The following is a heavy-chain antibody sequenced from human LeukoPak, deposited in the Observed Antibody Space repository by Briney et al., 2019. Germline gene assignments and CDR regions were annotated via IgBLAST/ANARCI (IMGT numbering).Heavy chain of an antibody. V-gene: IGHV1-24*01. Sequence: ASVKVSCKVSGYTLTELSMHWVRQAPGKGLEWMGGFDPEDGETIYAQKFQGRVTMTEDTSTDTAYMELSSLRSEDTAVYYCATGYHTVTTFGDYYYGMDVWGRGTTVTVSS. CDR3: ATGYHTVTTFGDYYYGMDV. CDR2: FDPEDGET. D-gene: IGHD4-11*01. J-gene: IGHJ6*02. CDR1: GYTLTELS.